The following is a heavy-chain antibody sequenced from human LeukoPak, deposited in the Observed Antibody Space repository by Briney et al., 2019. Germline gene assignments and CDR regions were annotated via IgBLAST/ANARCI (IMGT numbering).Heavy chain of an antibody. J-gene: IGHJ4*02. Sequence: GGSLRLSCAASGFTFSNYAMRGVRQAPGKGLEWVSGISGRDESTYYADSVEGRFTISRDNSKNTVFLQMNSLRVEDTAVYFCAKENFYNPYFENWGQGTLVIVSS. CDR2: ISGRDEST. V-gene: IGHV3-23*01. CDR1: GFTFSNYA. CDR3: AKENFYNPYFEN. D-gene: IGHD5-24*01.